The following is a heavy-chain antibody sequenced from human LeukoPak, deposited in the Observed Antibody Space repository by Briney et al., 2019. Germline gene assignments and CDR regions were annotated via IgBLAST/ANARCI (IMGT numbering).Heavy chain of an antibody. Sequence: GGSLRVSCAASGFTFNTYVMSWVRQAPGKGLEWVSAISDSGGSASYADSVKGRFTISRDNSKNTLYLQMNSLRAEDTALYYCAKGMIVVVLQPGPFDMWGQGTKVSVCS. CDR1: GFTFNTYV. J-gene: IGHJ3*02. V-gene: IGHV3-23*01. D-gene: IGHD3-22*01. CDR2: ISDSGGSA. CDR3: AKGMIVVVLQPGPFDM.